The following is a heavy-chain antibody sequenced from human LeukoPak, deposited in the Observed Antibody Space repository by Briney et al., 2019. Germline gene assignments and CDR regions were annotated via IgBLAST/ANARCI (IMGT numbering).Heavy chain of an antibody. CDR3: AKTLTLVRGTFDY. V-gene: IGHV3-48*03. Sequence: GGSLSLSCAAAGFTFSSYEMKWVRQAPGKGLEWVSYISNSGSTIYYTDSVKGRFTISRDNAKNSLYLQMNSLRAEDTALYYCAKTLTLVRGTFDYWGQGTLVTVSS. J-gene: IGHJ4*02. CDR1: GFTFSSYE. D-gene: IGHD3-10*01. CDR2: ISNSGSTI.